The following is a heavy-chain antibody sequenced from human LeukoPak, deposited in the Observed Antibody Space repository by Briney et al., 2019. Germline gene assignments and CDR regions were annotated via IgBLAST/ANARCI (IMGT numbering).Heavy chain of an antibody. Sequence: PSETLSLTCTVSGGSITTDHWNWIRQPPGKGLEWIGCIYYSGRTYYNPSLESRVTISVDMSKSQFSLRLTSVTAADTALYYCARKNDFEIWGQGTLVTVSS. CDR3: ARKNDFEI. CDR2: IYYSGRT. D-gene: IGHD2/OR15-2a*01. J-gene: IGHJ3*02. CDR1: GGSITTDH. V-gene: IGHV4-59*01.